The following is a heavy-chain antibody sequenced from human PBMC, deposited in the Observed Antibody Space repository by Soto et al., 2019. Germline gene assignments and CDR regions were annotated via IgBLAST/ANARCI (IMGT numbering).Heavy chain of an antibody. CDR1: GFIFSSYG. J-gene: IGHJ4*02. Sequence: GGSLRLSCAASGFIFSSYGMHWVRQAPGKGLEWVAVIWNDGSEKYYADSVKGRFTISRDNSKNTLYLQMNSLRAEDTAVYYCARSSRQWLVQAFDYWGQGTLVTVSS. CDR3: ARSSRQWLVQAFDY. D-gene: IGHD6-19*01. V-gene: IGHV3-33*01. CDR2: IWNDGSEK.